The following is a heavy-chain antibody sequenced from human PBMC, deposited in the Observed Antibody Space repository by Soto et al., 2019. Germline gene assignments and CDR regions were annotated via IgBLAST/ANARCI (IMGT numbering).Heavy chain of an antibody. D-gene: IGHD3-22*01. CDR1: GVSISVYY. CDR2: IYYSGNT. CDR3: ASDREYYDSSGLYFDY. Sequence: SETLSLTCTVSGVSISVYYWSWIRQPPGKGLEWNGHIYYSGNTNYNPALKSRVTISEDTSKNQFSLRLSSVTTADTAVYYCASDREYYDSSGLYFDYWGQGTLFTVSS. J-gene: IGHJ4*02. V-gene: IGHV4-59*01.